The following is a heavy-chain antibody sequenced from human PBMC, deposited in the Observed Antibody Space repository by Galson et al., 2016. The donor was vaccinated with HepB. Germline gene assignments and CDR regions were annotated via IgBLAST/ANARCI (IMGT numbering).Heavy chain of an antibody. D-gene: IGHD2-2*01. CDR3: ARESAAHYGMDV. J-gene: IGHJ6*02. Sequence: SVKVSCKASGGTFSTYGISWVRQAPGQGLEWMGGITPMFGRTNYAQKFQGRVTVTADASTSIAYMELSSLRYDDTAVYYCARESAAHYGMDVGGQGTTVTVSS. CDR1: GGTFSTYG. CDR2: ITPMFGRT. V-gene: IGHV1-69*13.